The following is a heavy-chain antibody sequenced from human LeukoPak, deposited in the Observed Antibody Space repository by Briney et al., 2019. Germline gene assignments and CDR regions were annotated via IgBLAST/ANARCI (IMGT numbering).Heavy chain of an antibody. D-gene: IGHD2-21*01. CDR3: ATDMWAYCGGDCYGDAFDI. CDR1: GGTFSSYA. Sequence: ASVKVSCKASGGTFSSYAISWVRQAPGQGLEWMGGFDPEDGETIYAQKFQGRVTMTEDTSTDTAYMELSSLRSEDTAVYYCATDMWAYCGGDCYGDAFDICGQGTMVTVSS. CDR2: FDPEDGET. J-gene: IGHJ3*02. V-gene: IGHV1-24*01.